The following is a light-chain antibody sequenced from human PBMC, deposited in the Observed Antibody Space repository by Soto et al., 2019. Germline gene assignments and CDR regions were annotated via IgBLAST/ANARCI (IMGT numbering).Light chain of an antibody. J-gene: IGLJ2*01. CDR3: AAWDDSLSGPV. Sequence: QSVLTQPPSASGTPGQRVTIYCSGSSSNIGSNYVYWYQQLPGTAPKLLIYRNNQRPSGVPDRFSGSKSGTSASLAISGLRSEDEADYYCAAWDDSLSGPVLGGGTKLTVL. CDR2: RNN. CDR1: SSNIGSNY. V-gene: IGLV1-47*01.